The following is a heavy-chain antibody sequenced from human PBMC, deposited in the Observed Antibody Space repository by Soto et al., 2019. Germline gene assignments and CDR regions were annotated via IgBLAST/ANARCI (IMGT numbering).Heavy chain of an antibody. V-gene: IGHV4-59*12. J-gene: IGHJ4*02. CDR2: IYYSGST. CDR3: ARWPQLEHRFDY. Sequence: SEPLSVTCTVSGGSSSSYYWSWIRQPPGKGLEWIGYIYYSGSTYYNPSLKSRVTISVDTSKNQFSLKLSSVTAADTAVYYCARWPQLEHRFDYWGQGTLVTVSS. D-gene: IGHD1-1*01. CDR1: GGSSSSYY.